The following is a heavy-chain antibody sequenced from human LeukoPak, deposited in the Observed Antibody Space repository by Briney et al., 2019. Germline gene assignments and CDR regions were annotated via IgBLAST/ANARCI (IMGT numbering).Heavy chain of an antibody. CDR1: GFTVSSNY. V-gene: IGHV3-66*01. CDR3: AKSGIAARRGLDY. CDR2: IYSGGST. D-gene: IGHD6-6*01. J-gene: IGHJ4*02. Sequence: GGSLRLSCAASGFTVSSNYMSWVRQAPGKGLEWVSVIYSGGSTYYADSVKGRFTISRDNSKNTLYLQMNSLRAEDTAVYYCAKSGIAARRGLDYWGQGTLVTVSS.